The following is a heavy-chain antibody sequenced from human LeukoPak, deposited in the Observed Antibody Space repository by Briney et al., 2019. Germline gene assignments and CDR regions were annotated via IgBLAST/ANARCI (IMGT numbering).Heavy chain of an antibody. CDR3: ATGLRIMITFGGVIVSDY. J-gene: IGHJ4*02. CDR1: GYTLTELS. D-gene: IGHD3-16*02. V-gene: IGHV1-24*01. CDR2: FDPEDGET. Sequence: GASVKVSCKVSGYTLTELSMHWVRQAPGKGLEWMGGFDPEDGETIYAQKFQGRVTMTEDTSTDTAYMELSSLRSEDTAVYYRATGLRIMITFGGVIVSDYWGQGTLVTVSS.